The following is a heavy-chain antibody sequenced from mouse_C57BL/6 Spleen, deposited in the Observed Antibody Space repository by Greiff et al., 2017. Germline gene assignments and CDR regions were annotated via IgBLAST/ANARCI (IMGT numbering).Heavy chain of an antibody. J-gene: IGHJ2*01. V-gene: IGHV1-80*01. CDR3: ARSKRGSYYFDY. CDR2: IYPGDGDT. CDR1: GYAFSSYW. Sequence: QVQLKQSGAELVKPGASVKISCKASGYAFSSYWMNWVKQRPGKGLEWIGQIYPGDGDTNYKGKFKGKATLTADKSSSTAYMQLSSLTAEDSAVYFCARSKRGSYYFDYWGQGTTLTVSS.